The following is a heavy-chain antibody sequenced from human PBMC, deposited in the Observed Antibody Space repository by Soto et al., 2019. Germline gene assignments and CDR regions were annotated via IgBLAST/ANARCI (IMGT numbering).Heavy chain of an antibody. CDR1: GGSISSGGYY. Sequence: SETLSLTCTVSGGSISSGGYYWNWIRQHPGKGLEWIGYIYYIGSTYYNPSLKSRVTISLDTSKNQFSLRLSSVTAADTAVYYCARSVFPWGQGTPVTVSS. CDR3: ARSVFP. V-gene: IGHV4-31*03. J-gene: IGHJ5*02. CDR2: IYYIGST.